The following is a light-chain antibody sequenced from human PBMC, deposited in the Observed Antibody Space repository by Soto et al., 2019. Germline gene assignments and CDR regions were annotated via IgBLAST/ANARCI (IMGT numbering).Light chain of an antibody. J-gene: IGLJ2*01. CDR3: QSYDGSNPDVV. Sequence: NFMLTQPHFVSESPGKTVTISCTGSSGSIATNYVQWYQQRPGSAPTTVIYEDTQRPSGVPELFSGSIDSSSNSASLTISGLKTEDEADYYCQSYDGSNPDVVFGGGTKLTV. V-gene: IGLV6-57*02. CDR1: SGSIATNY. CDR2: EDT.